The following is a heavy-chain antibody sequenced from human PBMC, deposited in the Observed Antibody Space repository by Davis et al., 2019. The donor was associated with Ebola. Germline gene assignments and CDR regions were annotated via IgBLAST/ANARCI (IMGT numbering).Heavy chain of an antibody. CDR3: ARFGIAVAGNAYYFDY. CDR2: IYYSGST. CDR1: GGSISSSSYY. J-gene: IGHJ4*02. V-gene: IGHV4-39*01. D-gene: IGHD6-19*01. Sequence: SETLSLTCTVSGGSISSSSYYWGWIRQPPGKGLEWIGSIYYSGSTYYNPSLKSRVTISVDTSKNQFSLKLSSVTAADTAVYYCARFGIAVAGNAYYFDYWGQGTLVTVSS.